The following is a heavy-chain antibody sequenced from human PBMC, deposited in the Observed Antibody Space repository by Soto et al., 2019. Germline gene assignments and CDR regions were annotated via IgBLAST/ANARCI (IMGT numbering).Heavy chain of an antibody. D-gene: IGHD2-15*01. CDR3: ATFTVVRPYGMDV. J-gene: IGHJ6*02. CDR2: ISSDGSTT. CDR1: GFAFSNYW. Sequence: AGSLRLSCAASGFAFSNYWVYWVRQAPGKGLVWVSRISSDGSTTSYADSVKGRFTISRDNAKNTLYLQMNSLRTDDTAVYYCATFTVVRPYGMDVWGQGTTVTVSS. V-gene: IGHV3-74*01.